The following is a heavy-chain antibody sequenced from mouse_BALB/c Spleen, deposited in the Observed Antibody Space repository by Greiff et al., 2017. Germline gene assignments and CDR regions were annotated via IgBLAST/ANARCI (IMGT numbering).Heavy chain of an antibody. J-gene: IGHJ4*01. CDR3: ARHDGYDVYYAMDY. V-gene: IGHV5-9-3*01. Sequence: EVQLQQSGGGLVKPGGSLKLSCAASGFTFSSYAMSWVRQTPEKRLEWVATISSGGSYTYYPDSVKGRFTISRDNAKNTLYLQMSSLRSEDTAMYYCARHDGYDVYYAMDYWGQGTSVTVSS. D-gene: IGHD2-2*01. CDR1: GFTFSSYA. CDR2: ISSGGSYT.